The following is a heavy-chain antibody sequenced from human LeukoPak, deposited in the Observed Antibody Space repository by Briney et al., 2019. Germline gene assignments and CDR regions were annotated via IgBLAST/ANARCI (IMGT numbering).Heavy chain of an antibody. J-gene: IGHJ6*03. V-gene: IGHV3-30*02. CDR2: IRFDGSNK. CDR1: GFNFRSYG. CDR3: AKEAVAGTSDYFYYYMDV. Sequence: PGGSLRLSCEAPGFNFRSYGMYWVRQAPGKGLEWVASIRFDGSNKYYADSVKGRFTISRDTSTNTLYLQMNSLRAEDTALYYCAKEAVAGTSDYFYYYMDVWGKGTTVTVSS. D-gene: IGHD6-19*01.